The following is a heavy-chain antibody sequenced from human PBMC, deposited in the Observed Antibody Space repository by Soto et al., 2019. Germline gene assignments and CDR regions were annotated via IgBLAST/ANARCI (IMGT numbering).Heavy chain of an antibody. CDR1: GGSFSGYY. Sequence: SETLSLTCAVYGGSFSGYYWSWIRQPPGKGLEWIGETNHSGSTNYNPSLKSRDTISVDTSKNQFSLKLSSMTAADSALYYCARGRGYSSGWPNYYGMDVWGQGTTVT. V-gene: IGHV4-34*01. D-gene: IGHD6-19*01. CDR2: TNHSGST. J-gene: IGHJ6*02. CDR3: ARGRGYSSGWPNYYGMDV.